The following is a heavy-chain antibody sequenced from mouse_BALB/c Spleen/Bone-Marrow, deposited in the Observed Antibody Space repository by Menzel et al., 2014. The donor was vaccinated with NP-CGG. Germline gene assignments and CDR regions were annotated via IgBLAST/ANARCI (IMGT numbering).Heavy chain of an antibody. CDR3: ARGDGFAWFAY. Sequence: QVQLKESGAELVKPGASVKLSCKASGYTFTSYWMHWVKQRPGQGLEWIGEINPSNGRTNYNEKFKSKATLTVDKSSSTAYMQLSSLTSEDSAVYYCARGDGFAWFAYWSQGTLVTVSA. CDR1: GYTFTSYW. V-gene: IGHV1S81*02. J-gene: IGHJ3*01. CDR2: INPSNGRT. D-gene: IGHD3-3*01.